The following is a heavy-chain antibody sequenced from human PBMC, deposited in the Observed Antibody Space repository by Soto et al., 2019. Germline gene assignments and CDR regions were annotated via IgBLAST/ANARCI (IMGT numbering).Heavy chain of an antibody. CDR2: IWHDGSHQ. CDR3: ARDRGTVEVPPAMSRFDP. CDR1: GFIFSSYG. D-gene: IGHD2-2*01. J-gene: IGHJ5*02. Sequence: QVQLVESGGAVVQPGRSLRLSCEASGFIFSSYGMHWVRLPPGKGLEWVGVIWHDGSHQLYADSVKGRFTISRDNSKNTLYLQMKSLRAEDTAVYYCARDRGTVEVPPAMSRFDPWGQGTLVIVSS. V-gene: IGHV3-33*01.